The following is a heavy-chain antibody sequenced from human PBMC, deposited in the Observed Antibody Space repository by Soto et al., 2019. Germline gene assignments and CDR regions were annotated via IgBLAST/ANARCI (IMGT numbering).Heavy chain of an antibody. CDR2: TSYDGNNK. J-gene: IGHJ4*02. V-gene: IGHV3-30*19. Sequence: QVQLVESGGGVVQPGTSLRLSCAASGFRFKSFVMHWVRQAPGKGLEWVAFTSYDGNNKDYGDSVKGRFTVSRDNSQNTLHLQMDFLPPGDTALYYCARWGTTGGFDLWGQGTLVSVSS. D-gene: IGHD3-16*01. CDR3: ARWGTTGGFDL. CDR1: GFRFKSFV.